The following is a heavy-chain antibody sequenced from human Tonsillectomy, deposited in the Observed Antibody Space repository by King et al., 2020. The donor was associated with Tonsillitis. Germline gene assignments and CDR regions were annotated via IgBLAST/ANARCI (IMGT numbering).Heavy chain of an antibody. CDR1: GFTFSSFS. CDR2: ISSSSSYI. V-gene: IGHV3-21*01. D-gene: IGHD3-9*01. J-gene: IGHJ4*02. Sequence: VQLVESGGGLVKPGGSLRLSCAASGFTFSSFSMNWVRQAPGKGLEWVSYISSSSSYIYYVDSVKGRFTISRDNAKNSLYLQMNSLRADDTAVYYCARDTYDDILTGNDYWGQGTLVTVSS. CDR3: ARDTYDDILTGNDY.